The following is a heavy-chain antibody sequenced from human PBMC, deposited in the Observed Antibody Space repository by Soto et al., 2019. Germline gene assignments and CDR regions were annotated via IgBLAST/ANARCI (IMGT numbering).Heavy chain of an antibody. CDR1: GFTFSSYA. V-gene: IGHV3-30-3*01. CDR3: ARAIVPAAAPTGGMDV. Sequence: GGSLRLSCAASGFTFSSYAMHWVRQAPGKGLEWVAVISYDGSNKYYADSVKGRFTISRDNSKNTLYLQMNSLRAEDTAVYYCARAIVPAAAPTGGMDVWGQGTTVTVSS. J-gene: IGHJ6*02. D-gene: IGHD2-2*01. CDR2: ISYDGSNK.